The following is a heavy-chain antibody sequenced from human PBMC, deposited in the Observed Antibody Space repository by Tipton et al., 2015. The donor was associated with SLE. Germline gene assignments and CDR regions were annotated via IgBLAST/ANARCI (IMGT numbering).Heavy chain of an antibody. J-gene: IGHJ3*02. V-gene: IGHV4-59*01. CDR2: IYYSGST. CDR3: ARDSIGYMTTVTTPGAFDI. Sequence: GLVKPSETLSLTCTVSGGSISSYYWSWIRQPPGKGLEWIGYIYYSGSTNYNPSLKSRVTISVDTSKNQFSLKLSSVTAADTAVYYCARDSIGYMTTVTTPGAFDIWGQGTMVTVSS. CDR1: GGSISSYY. D-gene: IGHD4-17*01.